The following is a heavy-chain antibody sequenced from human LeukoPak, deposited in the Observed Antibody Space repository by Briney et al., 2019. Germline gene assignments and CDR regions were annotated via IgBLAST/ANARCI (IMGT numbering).Heavy chain of an antibody. CDR2: IYSGGST. V-gene: IGHV3-53*01. CDR1: GFTVSSNY. D-gene: IGHD6-19*01. CDR3: ARHSYSSGWYNDY. Sequence: GGSLRLSCAASGFTVSSNYMSWVRQAPGKGLEWVSVIYSGGSTYYADSVKGRFTISRDNSKNTLYLQMNSLRAEDTAVYYCARHSYSSGWYNDYWGQGTLVTVSS. J-gene: IGHJ4*02.